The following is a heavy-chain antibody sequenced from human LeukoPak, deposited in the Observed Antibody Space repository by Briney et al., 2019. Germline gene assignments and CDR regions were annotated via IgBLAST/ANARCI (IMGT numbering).Heavy chain of an antibody. J-gene: IGHJ4*02. CDR3: ASRYCSSTSCYAYYFDY. Sequence: ASAKVSCKASGYTFTGYYMHWVRQAPGQGLEWMGWINPNSGGTKYAQKFQGRVTMTRDTSISTAYMELSRLRSDDTAVYYCASRYCSSTSCYAYYFDYWGQGTLVTVSS. CDR2: INPNSGGT. D-gene: IGHD2-2*01. V-gene: IGHV1-2*02. CDR1: GYTFTGYY.